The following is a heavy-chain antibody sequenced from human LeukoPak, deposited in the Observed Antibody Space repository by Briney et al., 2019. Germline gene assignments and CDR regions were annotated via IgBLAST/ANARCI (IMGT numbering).Heavy chain of an antibody. J-gene: IGHJ6*03. CDR1: GGTFSSYA. CDR3: ARTSVMVRGVIRSNYYYYMDV. V-gene: IGHV1-69*13. D-gene: IGHD3-10*01. CDR2: IIPIFGTA. Sequence: ASVKVSCKASGGTFSSYAISWVRQAPGQGLEWMGGIIPIFGTANYAQKFQGRVTITADESTSTAYMELSSLRSEDTAVYYCARTSVMVRGVIRSNYYYYMDVWGKGTTVTISS.